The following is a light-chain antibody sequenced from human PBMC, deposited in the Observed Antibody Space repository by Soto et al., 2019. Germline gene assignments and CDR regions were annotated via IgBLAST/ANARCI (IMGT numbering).Light chain of an antibody. Sequence: QSVLTQPPSASGSPGQSVAISCTGTSSDVGGYNYVSWYQQHPGKAPKLMIYDVSKRPSGVPDRFSGSKSGNTAPLTISGLQAVDEADYYCRSYAGTDNYVFGTGAKATVL. CDR3: RSYAGTDNYV. CDR2: DVS. CDR1: SSDVGGYNY. J-gene: IGLJ1*01. V-gene: IGLV2-8*01.